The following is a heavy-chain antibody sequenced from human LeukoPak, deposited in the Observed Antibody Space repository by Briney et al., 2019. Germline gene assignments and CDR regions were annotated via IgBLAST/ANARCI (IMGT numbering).Heavy chain of an antibody. J-gene: IGHJ4*02. V-gene: IGHV3-48*01. Sequence: PGGSLRLSCAASGFTFSSYSMNWVRQAPGKGLEWVSYISSSSSTIYYADSVKGRFTISRDNAKNSLHLQMNSLRAEDTAVYYCARDYDFWSGYHGYYWGQGTLVTVSS. CDR3: ARDYDFWSGYHGYY. CDR1: GFTFSSYS. CDR2: ISSSSSTI. D-gene: IGHD3-3*01.